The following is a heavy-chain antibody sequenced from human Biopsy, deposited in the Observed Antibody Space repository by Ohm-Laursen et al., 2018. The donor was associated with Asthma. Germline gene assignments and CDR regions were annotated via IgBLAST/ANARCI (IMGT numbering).Heavy chain of an antibody. Sequence: SVKVSCQSLGGTFNTYVIGWVRQAPGQGLEWMGGINSVFGTTTYPRKFQDRVTITADDSTSTVYMELSSLRSEDTAVYYCARKAGSCISRTCYSLDFWGQGTLVTVSS. CDR2: INSVFGTT. CDR3: ARKAGSCISRTCYSLDF. V-gene: IGHV1-69*13. CDR1: GGTFNTYV. D-gene: IGHD2-2*01. J-gene: IGHJ4*02.